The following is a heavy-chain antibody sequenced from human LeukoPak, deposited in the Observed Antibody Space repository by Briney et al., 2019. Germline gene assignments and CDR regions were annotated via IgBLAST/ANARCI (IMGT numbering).Heavy chain of an antibody. J-gene: IGHJ5*02. CDR1: GFIFDEYA. CDR2: ISWNSGTI. CDR3: AKDYTRSWTNWLDP. D-gene: IGHD2-8*01. Sequence: PGRSLRLSCAASGFIFDEYAMHWVRQAPGKGLEWVSGISWNSGTIGYADSVKGRFTISRDNAKNSLYLQMNSLRTEDTAMYFCAKDYTRSWTNWLDPWGQGTLVTVSS. V-gene: IGHV3-9*01.